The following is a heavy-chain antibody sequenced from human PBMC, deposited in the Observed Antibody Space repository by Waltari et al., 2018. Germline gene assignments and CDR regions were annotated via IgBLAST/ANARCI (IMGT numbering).Heavy chain of an antibody. V-gene: IGHV3-21*01. CDR3: ARDPYNWNDEDAGY. Sequence: EVQLVESGGGLVKPGGSLRLSCAASGFTFSSYSMHWVRQAPGKGLEWVSSISSSSSYIYYADSVKGRFTISRDNAKNSLYLQMNSLRAEDTAVYYCARDPYNWNDEDAGYWGQGTLVTVSS. CDR2: ISSSSSYI. CDR1: GFTFSSYS. D-gene: IGHD1-20*01. J-gene: IGHJ4*02.